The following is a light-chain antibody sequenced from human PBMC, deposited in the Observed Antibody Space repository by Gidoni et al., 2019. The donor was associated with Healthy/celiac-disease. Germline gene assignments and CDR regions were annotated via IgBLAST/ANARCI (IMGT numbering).Light chain of an antibody. CDR1: QSVSSN. CDR2: GAS. CDR3: QQYNNGPPWT. J-gene: IGKJ1*01. Sequence: IVMTQSPATLSVSPGERATLSCRASQSVSSNLAWYQQKPGQAPRLLIYGASTRATGIPARVSGSGSGTECTLTISSLQSEEFAVYYCQQYNNGPPWTFGQXTKVEIK. V-gene: IGKV3-15*01.